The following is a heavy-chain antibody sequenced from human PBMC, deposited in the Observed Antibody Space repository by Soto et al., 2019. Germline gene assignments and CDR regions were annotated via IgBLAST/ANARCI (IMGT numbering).Heavy chain of an antibody. CDR3: ARGEYSSGWEGWFDP. CDR2: IYYSGST. V-gene: IGHV4-61*01. J-gene: IGHJ5*02. D-gene: IGHD6-19*01. CDR1: GGSVSSGSYY. Sequence: QVQLQESGPGLVKPSETLSLTCTVSGGSVSSGSYYWSWIRQPPGKGLEWIGYIYYSGSTNYNTSLKSRVTISVDTSKNQFSLKLSSVTAADTAVYYCARGEYSSGWEGWFDPWGQGTLVTVSS.